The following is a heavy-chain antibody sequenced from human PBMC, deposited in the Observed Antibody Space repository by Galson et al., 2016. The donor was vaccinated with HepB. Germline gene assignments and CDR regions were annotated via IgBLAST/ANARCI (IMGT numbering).Heavy chain of an antibody. D-gene: IGHD2-2*01. J-gene: IGHJ3*02. Sequence: SVKVSCKASGYIFSNYFMHWVRQAPGQGLEWMGIINPSGGSTNYAQKFQGRVTMTRDTSTSTFYMELSSLRSEDTAVYFCAREKDGAPADAFDIWGQGTMVTVSS. CDR2: INPSGGST. CDR3: AREKDGAPADAFDI. V-gene: IGHV1-46*01. CDR1: GYIFSNYF.